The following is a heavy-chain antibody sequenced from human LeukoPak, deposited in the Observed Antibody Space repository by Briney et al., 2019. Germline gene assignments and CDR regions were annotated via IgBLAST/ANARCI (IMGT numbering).Heavy chain of an antibody. CDR1: GFTFSGYA. CDR3: AKGYFYFDD. CDR2: ITTSGGST. V-gene: IGHV3-23*01. J-gene: IGHJ4*02. Sequence: QPGGSLRLSCAASGFTFSGYAMTWVGQAPGNGLEWVSGITTSGGSTYYADSVKGRFTISRDNSKNTLYLQMNSLRAEDTAVYYCAKGYFYFDDWGQGTLVTVSS. D-gene: IGHD1-14*01.